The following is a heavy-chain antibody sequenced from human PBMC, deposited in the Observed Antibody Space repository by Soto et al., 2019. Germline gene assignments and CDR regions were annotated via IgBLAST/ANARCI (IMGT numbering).Heavy chain of an antibody. Sequence: QVQLVQSGTEVKKPGASVKVSCKASGYTFSNYGVSWVRQAPGQGLEWMGWISGYNGNTNYAQNFQGRVTMTADPSTRTAYMDLRCLRSDDTVVYFCARKSSSSSWFDPWGQGTLVTVSS. CDR1: GYTFSNYG. J-gene: IGHJ5*02. CDR2: ISGYNGNT. CDR3: ARKSSSSSWFDP. D-gene: IGHD6-6*01. V-gene: IGHV1-18*01.